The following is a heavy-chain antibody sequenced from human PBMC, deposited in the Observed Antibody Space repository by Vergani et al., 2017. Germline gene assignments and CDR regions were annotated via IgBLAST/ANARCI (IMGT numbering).Heavy chain of an antibody. CDR2: MNPNSGNT. Sequence: QVQLVQSGSEVKKPGASVKVSCKAAGYTFTSYDINWVRQATGQGLEWMGWMNPNSGNTGYAQKLQGRVTMTRSTSISTAYMELSSLRSEDTAVYYCARGPLLDCSSTSCYTPDWFDPWGQGTLVTVSS. V-gene: IGHV1-8*01. J-gene: IGHJ5*02. CDR1: GYTFTSYD. CDR3: ARGPLLDCSSTSCYTPDWFDP. D-gene: IGHD2-2*02.